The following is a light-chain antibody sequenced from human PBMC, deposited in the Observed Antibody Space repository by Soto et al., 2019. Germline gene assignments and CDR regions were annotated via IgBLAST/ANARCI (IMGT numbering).Light chain of an antibody. CDR1: SSDVGNYNF. CDR2: EGS. CDR3: CSYAGSSPPVV. J-gene: IGLJ2*01. Sequence: QSVLTQPASVSGSPGQSITISCTGTSSDVGNYNFVSWYQQHPGKAPKVMIYEGSKRPSGVSNRFSGSKSGNTASLTISGLQADDEADYYCCSYAGSSPPVVFGGGTKLTVL. V-gene: IGLV2-23*01.